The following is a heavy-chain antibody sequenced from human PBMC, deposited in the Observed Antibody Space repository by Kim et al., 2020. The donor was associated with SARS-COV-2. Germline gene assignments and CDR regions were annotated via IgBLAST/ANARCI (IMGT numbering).Heavy chain of an antibody. Sequence: GGSLRLSCAASGFTFISYAMHWVRQAPGKGLEWVAVISYDGSNKYYADSVKGRFTISRDNSKNTLYLQMNSLRAEDTAVYYCARGTTVVTPNAFDIWGQGTMVTVSS. CDR2: ISYDGSNK. D-gene: IGHD4-17*01. CDR1: GFTFISYA. V-gene: IGHV3-30-3*01. CDR3: ARGTTVVTPNAFDI. J-gene: IGHJ3*02.